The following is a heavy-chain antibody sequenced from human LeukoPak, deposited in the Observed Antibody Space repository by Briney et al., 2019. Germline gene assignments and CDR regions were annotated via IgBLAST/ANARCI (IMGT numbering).Heavy chain of an antibody. D-gene: IGHD5-18*01. CDR3: ARGRVMYSYGYGHSYNWFDP. Sequence: PSQTLSLTCTVSGGSISSGSYYWSWIRQPAGKGLEWIGRIYTSGSTNYNPSLKSRVTISVDTSKNQFSLKLSSVTAADTAVYYCARGRVMYSYGYGHSYNWFDPWGQGTLVTVSS. J-gene: IGHJ5*02. CDR1: GGSISSGSYY. CDR2: IYTSGST. V-gene: IGHV4-61*02.